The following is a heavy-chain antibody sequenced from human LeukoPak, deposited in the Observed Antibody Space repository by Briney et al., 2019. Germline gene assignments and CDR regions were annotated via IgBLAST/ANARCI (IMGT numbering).Heavy chain of an antibody. CDR2: IRYDGSNK. J-gene: IGHJ6*03. CDR1: GFTFSSYG. Sequence: GGSLRLSCAASGFTFSSYGMHWVRQAPGKGLEWVAFIRYDGSNKYYADSVKGRFTISRDNAKNSLYLQMNSLRAEDTAVYYCARRRRKGNYYYYYMDVWGKGTTVTISS. V-gene: IGHV3-30*02. CDR3: ARRRRKGNYYYYYMDV. D-gene: IGHD1-14*01.